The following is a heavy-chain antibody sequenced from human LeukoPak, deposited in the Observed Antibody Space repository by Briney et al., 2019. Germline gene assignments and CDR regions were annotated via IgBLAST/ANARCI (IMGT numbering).Heavy chain of an antibody. V-gene: IGHV5-51*01. CDR2: IYPGDSDT. D-gene: IGHD3-16*02. J-gene: IGHJ4*02. Sequence: GESLKISCKGSGYSFTTYWIGWVRQMPGKGLEWMGIIYPGDSDTRYSPSFQGQVTTSADRSISTAYLQWSSLKASDTAMYYCARSSGGVIVSIDYWGQGTLVTVSS. CDR1: GYSFTTYW. CDR3: ARSSGGVIVSIDY.